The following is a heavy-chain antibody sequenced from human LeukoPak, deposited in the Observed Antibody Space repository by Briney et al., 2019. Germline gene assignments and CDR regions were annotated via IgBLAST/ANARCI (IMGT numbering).Heavy chain of an antibody. D-gene: IGHD1-26*01. V-gene: IGHV3-21*01. J-gene: IGHJ4*02. CDR2: ISSSSSYI. CDR3: ARDRISYGYGGFDY. Sequence: GGSLRLSCAASGFTFSSYSMNWVRQAPGKGLEWVSSISSSSSYIYYADSVKGRFTISRDNAKNSLYPQMNSLRAEDTAVYYCARDRISYGYGGFDYWGQGTLVTVSS. CDR1: GFTFSSYS.